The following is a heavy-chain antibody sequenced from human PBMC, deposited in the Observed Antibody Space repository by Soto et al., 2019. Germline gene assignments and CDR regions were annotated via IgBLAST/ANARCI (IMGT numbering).Heavy chain of an antibody. CDR2: ISSSSSYI. J-gene: IGHJ4*02. CDR3: ARAKGSSGSYFGY. V-gene: IGHV3-21*01. CDR1: GFTFSSYS. D-gene: IGHD1-26*01. Sequence: GGSLRLSCAASGFTFSSYSMNWVRQAPGKGLEWVSSISSSSSYIYYADSVKGRFTISRDNAKNSLYLQMNSLRAEDTAVYYCARAKGSSGSYFGYWGQGTLVTVSS.